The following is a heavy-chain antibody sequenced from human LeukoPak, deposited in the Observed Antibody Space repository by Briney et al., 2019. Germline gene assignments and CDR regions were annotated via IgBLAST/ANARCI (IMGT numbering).Heavy chain of an antibody. D-gene: IGHD3-3*01. J-gene: IGHJ4*02. CDR1: GFTFSSYA. CDR2: ISGSGGST. Sequence: PGGSLRLSCAASGFTFSSYAMSWVRQAPGKGLEWVSAISGSGGSTYYADSVKGRFTISRDNSKNTLYLQMNSLRAEDTAVYYCAKDTTLTYYDFWSGYYDYWGQGTLVTVSS. CDR3: AKDTTLTYYDFWSGYYDY. V-gene: IGHV3-23*01.